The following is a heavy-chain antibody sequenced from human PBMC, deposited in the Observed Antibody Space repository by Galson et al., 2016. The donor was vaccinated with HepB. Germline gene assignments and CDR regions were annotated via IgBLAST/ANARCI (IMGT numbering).Heavy chain of an antibody. CDR1: GGSFIGGSFIDYD. CDR2: VSHSGKT. Sequence: ETLSLTCAVSGGSFIGGSFIDYDWSWIRQTPGKGLEWIGDVSHSGKTKYNPSLNSRVTISIDTSKNQFSLKLSSVTAADTAVYYCARTEFGLVGTTTSIAGDWVQETLVTVSS. J-gene: IGHJ1*01. D-gene: IGHD1-26*01. CDR3: ARTEFGLVGTTTSIAGD. V-gene: IGHV4-34*01.